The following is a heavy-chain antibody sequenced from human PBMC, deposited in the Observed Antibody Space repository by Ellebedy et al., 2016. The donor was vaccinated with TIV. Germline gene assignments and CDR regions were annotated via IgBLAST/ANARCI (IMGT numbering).Heavy chain of an antibody. CDR1: GGSFSGYY. D-gene: IGHD5-24*01. J-gene: IGHJ4*02. V-gene: IGHV4-59*12. Sequence: SETLSLXCAVYGGSFSGYYWSWIRQPPGKGLEWIGYIYYSGSTNYNPSLKSRVTISVDTSKNQFSLKLSSVTAADTAVYYCARGDGDYWGQGTLVTVSS. CDR2: IYYSGST. CDR3: ARGDGDY.